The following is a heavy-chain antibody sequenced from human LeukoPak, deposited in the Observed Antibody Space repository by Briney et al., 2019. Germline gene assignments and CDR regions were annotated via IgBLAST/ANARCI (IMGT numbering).Heavy chain of an antibody. CDR2: MNPNSGNT. D-gene: IGHD6-6*01. J-gene: IGHJ6*03. V-gene: IGHV1-8*01. CDR1: GYTFTSYD. Sequence: EASVEVSCKASGYTFTSYDINWVRQATGQGLEWMGWMNPNSGNTGYAQKFQGRVTMTRNTSISTAYMELSSLRSENTAVYYCARSPTVTKRAARRVPAGYYYYYYMDVWGKGTTVTVSS. CDR3: ARSPTVTKRAARRVPAGYYYYYYMDV.